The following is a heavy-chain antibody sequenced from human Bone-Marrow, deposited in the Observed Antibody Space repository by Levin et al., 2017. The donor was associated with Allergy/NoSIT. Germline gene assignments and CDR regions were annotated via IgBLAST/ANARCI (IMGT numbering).Heavy chain of an antibody. CDR3: ARHRGSNAFDI. Sequence: SCEASGFTISNYGMHWVRQAPGKGLEWVAVIWYDGTDKYNADSVKGRFTISRDNSKNTLYLQMNSLRAEDTAVYYCARHRGSNAFDIWGQGTMVTVSS. V-gene: IGHV3-33*01. CDR2: IWYDGTDK. D-gene: IGHD1-26*01. CDR1: GFTISNYG. J-gene: IGHJ3*02.